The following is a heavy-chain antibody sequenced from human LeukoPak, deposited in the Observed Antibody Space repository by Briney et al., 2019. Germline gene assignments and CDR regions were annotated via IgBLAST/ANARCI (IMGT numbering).Heavy chain of an antibody. D-gene: IGHD5-12*01. V-gene: IGHV1-69*13. J-gene: IGHJ4*02. Sequence: SVKVSCKASVGTFSSYAIGWVRQAPGQGLEWMGGIIPIFGTANYAQKFQGRVTITADESTNTAYMELSSLRSEQTAAYYRPSETVYSGYDAQFDYWGQGTLVTVSS. CDR3: PSETVYSGYDAQFDY. CDR2: IIPIFGTA. CDR1: VGTFSSYA.